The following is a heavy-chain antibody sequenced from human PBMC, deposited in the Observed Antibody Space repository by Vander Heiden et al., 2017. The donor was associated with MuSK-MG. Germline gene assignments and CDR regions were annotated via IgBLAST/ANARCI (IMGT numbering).Heavy chain of an antibody. CDR3: ASKLLPIAEAGTIDY. CDR2: ISSSGSTI. CDR1: GFTFSSYE. Sequence: EVQLVESGGGLVQPGGSLRLACAASGFTFSSYEMNWVRQAPGKGLEWVSYISSSGSTIYYADSVKGRFTISRDNAKNSLYLQMNSLRAEDTAVYYCASKLLPIAEAGTIDYWGQGTLVTVSS. V-gene: IGHV3-48*03. J-gene: IGHJ4*02. D-gene: IGHD6-13*01.